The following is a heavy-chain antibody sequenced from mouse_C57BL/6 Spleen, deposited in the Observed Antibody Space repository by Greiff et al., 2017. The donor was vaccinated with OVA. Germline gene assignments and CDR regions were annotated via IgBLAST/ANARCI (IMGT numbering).Heavy chain of an antibody. D-gene: IGHD3-2*02. V-gene: IGHV10-1*01. Sequence: EVHLVESGGGLVQPKGSLKLSCAASGFSFNTYAMNWVRQAPGKGLEWVARIRSKSNNYATYYADSVKDRFTISRDDSESMLYLQMNNLKTEDTAMYYCVRHDSSGPFAYWGQGTLVTVSA. CDR3: VRHDSSGPFAY. CDR1: GFSFNTYA. J-gene: IGHJ3*01. CDR2: IRSKSNNYAT.